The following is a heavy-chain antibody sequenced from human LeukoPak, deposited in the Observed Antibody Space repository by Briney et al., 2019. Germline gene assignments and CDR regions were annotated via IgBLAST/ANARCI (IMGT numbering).Heavy chain of an antibody. CDR1: GYSFTSCW. V-gene: IGHV5-51*01. J-gene: IGHJ3*02. D-gene: IGHD5-12*01. CDR3: TRRLATPNLDAFDI. Sequence: GESLKISCKGSGYSFTSCWIGWVRQMPGKGLEWMGIIYPGDTDTRYSPSFQGQVTISADKSISTASLQWSSLKASDTAMYYCTRRLATPNLDAFDIWGQGTMVTVSS. CDR2: IYPGDTDT.